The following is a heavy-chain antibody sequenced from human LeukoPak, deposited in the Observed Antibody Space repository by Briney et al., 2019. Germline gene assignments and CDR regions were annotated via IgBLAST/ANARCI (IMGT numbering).Heavy chain of an antibody. D-gene: IGHD6-19*01. CDR1: GYSISSGYY. V-gene: IGHV4-38-2*02. CDR2: LSHSGST. J-gene: IGHJ4*02. Sequence: PSETLSLTCTVSGYSISSGYYWDWFRQPPGKGLEWIGSLSHSGSTYYNPSLKSRVTISIDTSKNQFYLQLSSVTAADTAVYYCARDLVGGTLDYWGQGTLVTVSS. CDR3: ARDLVGGTLDY.